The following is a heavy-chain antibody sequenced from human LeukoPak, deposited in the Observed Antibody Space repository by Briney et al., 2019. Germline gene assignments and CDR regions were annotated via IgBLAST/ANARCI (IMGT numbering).Heavy chain of an antibody. Sequence: GGSLRLSCAASGFTFKNYGMHWVRQATGKGLEWVSFIWSDGNNRFYADSVKGRFTISRDNSMNMLYLQMDTLRAEDTALYYCAKDPGASVSGFHMDVWGKGTTVIVSS. D-gene: IGHD2-8*02. CDR1: GFTFKNYG. J-gene: IGHJ6*03. V-gene: IGHV3-30*02. CDR2: IWSDGNNR. CDR3: AKDPGASVSGFHMDV.